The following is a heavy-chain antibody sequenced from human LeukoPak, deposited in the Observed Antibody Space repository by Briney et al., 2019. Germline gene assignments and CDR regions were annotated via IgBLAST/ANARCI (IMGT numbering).Heavy chain of an antibody. CDR2: IYPGDSDT. Sequence: GESLKISCKGSGYSFANYFIAWVRQMPGKGLEWMGIIYPGDSDTRYSPSFQGQVTISADKSINTAYLQWSSPKASDTAMYYCARRRLANKIYYYYYYGLDVWGQGTTVTVSS. V-gene: IGHV5-51*01. D-gene: IGHD3-9*01. CDR3: ARRRLANKIYYYYYYGLDV. CDR1: GYSFANYF. J-gene: IGHJ6*02.